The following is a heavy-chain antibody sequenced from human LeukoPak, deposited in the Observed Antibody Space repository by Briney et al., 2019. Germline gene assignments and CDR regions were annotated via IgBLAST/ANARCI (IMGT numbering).Heavy chain of an antibody. CDR1: GGSFSGYY. Sequence: SETLSLTCAVYGGSFSGYYWGWIRQPPGKGLEWIGSIYHSGSTYYNPSLKSRVTISVDTSKNQFSLKLSSVTAADTAVYYCARLWYYDSSGYHFDYWGQGTLVTVSS. J-gene: IGHJ4*02. V-gene: IGHV4-38-2*01. CDR2: IYHSGST. D-gene: IGHD3-22*01. CDR3: ARLWYYDSSGYHFDY.